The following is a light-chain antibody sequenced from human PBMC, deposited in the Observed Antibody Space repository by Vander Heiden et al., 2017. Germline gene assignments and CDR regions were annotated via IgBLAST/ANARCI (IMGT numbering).Light chain of an antibody. J-gene: IGLJ3*02. V-gene: IGLV2-14*01. CDR2: DVR. Sequence: SAMTQPAYVSGSRARSITIPCTAASSDVGGCSYVSGYQRPPGNAAKLIIYDVRKRPSGVFTRFSGCKSGNTASLTISVRQAEDEADYYCRSYTSSSTRVFGGGTKLTVL. CDR1: SSDVGGCSY. CDR3: RSYTSSSTRV.